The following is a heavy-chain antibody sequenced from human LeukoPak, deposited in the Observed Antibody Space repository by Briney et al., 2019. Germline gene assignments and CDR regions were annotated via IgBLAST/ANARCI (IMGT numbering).Heavy chain of an antibody. CDR1: GYTFNSYW. D-gene: IGHD5-18*01. Sequence: GESLKSSCRGSGYTFNSYWIAWVRQMPGKGLEWIGIIYPRDSDTRYSASFQGQVPISADKPISTAYLQWNSLKASDTAMYYCARHFMVTTAFDYWGQGTLVTVSS. V-gene: IGHV5-51*01. CDR3: ARHFMVTTAFDY. CDR2: IYPRDSDT. J-gene: IGHJ4*02.